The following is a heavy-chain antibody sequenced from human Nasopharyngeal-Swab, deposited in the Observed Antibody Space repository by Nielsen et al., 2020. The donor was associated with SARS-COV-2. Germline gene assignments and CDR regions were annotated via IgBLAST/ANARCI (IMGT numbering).Heavy chain of an antibody. V-gene: IGHV3-74*01. Sequence: GGSLRLSCAASGFTFSSYWMHWVRQAPGKGLVWVSRINSDGSSTSYADSVKGRFTISRDNAKNTLYLQMNSLRAEDTAVYYCARDWGDYTMSYYYGMDVWGQGTTVTVSS. CDR2: INSDGSST. J-gene: IGHJ6*02. D-gene: IGHD4-17*01. CDR1: GFTFSSYW. CDR3: ARDWGDYTMSYYYGMDV.